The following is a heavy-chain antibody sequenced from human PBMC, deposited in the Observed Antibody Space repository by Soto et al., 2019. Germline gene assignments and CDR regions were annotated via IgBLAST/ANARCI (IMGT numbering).Heavy chain of an antibody. CDR3: ARGHCSSNSCQNGFAP. D-gene: IGHD2-2*01. J-gene: IGHJ5*02. V-gene: IGHV6-1*01. Sequence: QVQLQQSGPGLLKPSQTLSLTCAISGDSVSSNSAAWNWIRQSPSRGLEWLGRTYFRSKWYNDYSVSVRSRITVNPDPSKNQFSLQLNSVTPEDTAVYYCARGHCSSNSCQNGFAPWGQGTLVTVSS. CDR2: TYFRSKWYN. CDR1: GDSVSSNSAA.